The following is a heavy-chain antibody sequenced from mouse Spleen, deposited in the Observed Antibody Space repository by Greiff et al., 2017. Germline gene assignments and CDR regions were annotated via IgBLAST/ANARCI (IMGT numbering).Heavy chain of an antibody. CDR2: ISNGGGST. J-gene: IGHJ1*01. V-gene: IGHV5-12*02. CDR1: GFTFSDYY. D-gene: IGHD1-2*01. Sequence: EVQLVESGGGLVQPGGSLKLSCATSGFTFSDYYMYWVRQTPEKRLEWVAYISNGGGSTYYPDTVKGRFTISRDNAKNTLYLQMSRLKSEDTAMYYCARPGITTAWYFDVWGAGTTVTVSS. CDR3: ARPGITTAWYFDV.